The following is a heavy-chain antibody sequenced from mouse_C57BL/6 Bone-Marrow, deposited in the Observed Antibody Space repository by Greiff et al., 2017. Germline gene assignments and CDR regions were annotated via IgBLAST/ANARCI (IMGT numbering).Heavy chain of an antibody. CDR1: GYTFTSYW. CDR3: GLYGRFWYFDV. V-gene: IGHV1-59*01. J-gene: IGHJ1*03. D-gene: IGHD1-1*01. Sequence: QVQLQQPGAELVRPGTSVKLSCKASGYTFTSYWMHWVKQRPGQGLEWIGVIDPADSYTNYNQKFKGKATLTVDTSSSTAYMQLSSLTSEDSAVYYCGLYGRFWYFDVWGTGTTVTVSS. CDR2: IDPADSYT.